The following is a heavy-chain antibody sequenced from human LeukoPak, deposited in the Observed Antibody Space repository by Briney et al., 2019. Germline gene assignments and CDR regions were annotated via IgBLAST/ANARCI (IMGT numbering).Heavy chain of an antibody. CDR2: IKQGGSEK. J-gene: IGHJ4*02. V-gene: IGHV3-7*01. Sequence: GGSLRLSCAASGFTFSSYWMSWVRQAPGKGLEWVANIKQGGSEKYYVDSVKGRFTISRDNAKNSLYLQMNSLRAEDTAVYYCARGGGKDSGSYQGEFDYWGQGTLVTVSS. D-gene: IGHD1-26*01. CDR3: ARGGGKDSGSYQGEFDY. CDR1: GFTFSSYW.